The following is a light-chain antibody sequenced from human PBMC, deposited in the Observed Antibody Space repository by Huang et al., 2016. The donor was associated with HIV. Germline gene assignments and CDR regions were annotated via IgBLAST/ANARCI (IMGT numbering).Light chain of an antibody. J-gene: IGKJ2*01. Sequence: EIVLTQSPGTLSLSPGERATLSCRASQSVSSGYVAWYQQKPGQAPRLLINGASSRATGISDRFSGSGSGTDFTLTISRLEPEDFAVYYCQQYGSSPPYTFGQGTKLEIK. CDR2: GAS. CDR3: QQYGSSPPYT. V-gene: IGKV3-20*01. CDR1: QSVSSGY.